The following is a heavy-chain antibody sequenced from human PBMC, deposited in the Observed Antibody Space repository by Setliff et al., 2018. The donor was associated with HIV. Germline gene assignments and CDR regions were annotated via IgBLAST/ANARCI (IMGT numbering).Heavy chain of an antibody. Sequence: SETLSLTCSVSRGSISSGGYYWSWIRQHPGKGLEWIATIHYSGNTYYNPSLKSRVTISVDTSKNQFSLKLTSVTAADTAVYYCASAVGSSSWLRALDYWGQGTLVTVSS. CDR1: RGSISSGGYY. V-gene: IGHV4-39*07. CDR2: IHYSGNT. D-gene: IGHD6-13*01. J-gene: IGHJ4*02. CDR3: ASAVGSSSWLRALDY.